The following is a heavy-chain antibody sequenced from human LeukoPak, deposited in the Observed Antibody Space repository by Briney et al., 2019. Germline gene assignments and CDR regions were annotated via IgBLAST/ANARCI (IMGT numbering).Heavy chain of an antibody. Sequence: GGSLRLSCAASGFTFSSYGMHWVRQAPGKGLEWVAVTSYDGSDKYYADSVKGRFTISRDNSKNTLYLQMSSLRAEDTAVYYCAKEETYNAFDIWGQGTLVTVSS. CDR3: AKEETYNAFDI. CDR2: TSYDGSDK. J-gene: IGHJ4*02. V-gene: IGHV3-30*18. CDR1: GFTFSSYG. D-gene: IGHD3-16*01.